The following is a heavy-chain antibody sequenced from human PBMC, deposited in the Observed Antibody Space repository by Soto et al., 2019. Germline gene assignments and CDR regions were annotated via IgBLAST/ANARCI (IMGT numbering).Heavy chain of an antibody. CDR1: GFTFSSYS. CDR3: ARENYYDSSGYYYGLNWFDP. J-gene: IGHJ5*02. V-gene: IGHV3-48*02. CDR2: ISSSSSTI. D-gene: IGHD3-22*01. Sequence: EVQLVESGGGLVQPGGSLRLSCAASGFTFSSYSMNWVRQAPGKGLEWVSYISSSSSTIYYADSVKGRFTISRDNAKNSLYLQMNSLRDEDTAVYYCARENYYDSSGYYYGLNWFDPWGQGTLVTVSS.